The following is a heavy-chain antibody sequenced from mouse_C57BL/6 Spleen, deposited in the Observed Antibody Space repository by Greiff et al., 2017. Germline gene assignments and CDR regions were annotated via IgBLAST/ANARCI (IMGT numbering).Heavy chain of an antibody. CDR3: ARRGLDGSSPWAMDY. CDR1: GYTFTSYW. J-gene: IGHJ4*01. Sequence: QVQLQQPGTELVKPGASVKLSCKASGYTFTSYWMHWVKQRPGQGLEWIGNINPSNGGTNYNEKFKSKATLTVDKSSSTAYMQLSSLTSADAAVYYCARRGLDGSSPWAMDYWGQGTSVTVSS. D-gene: IGHD1-1*01. V-gene: IGHV1-53*01. CDR2: INPSNGGT.